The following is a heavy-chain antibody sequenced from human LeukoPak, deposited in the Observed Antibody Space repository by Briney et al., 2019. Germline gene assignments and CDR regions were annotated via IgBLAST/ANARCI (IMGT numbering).Heavy chain of an antibody. CDR1: GFTFSRYA. V-gene: IGHV3-30-3*01. Sequence: GGSLRLSCAASGFTFSRYAMHWVRQAPGKGLEWVAVISYDGSNKYYADSVRGRFTISRDNSKNTLYLQMNSLRAEDTAVYYCAGLDAFDIWGQGTVVTVSS. J-gene: IGHJ3*02. CDR3: AGLDAFDI. CDR2: ISYDGSNK.